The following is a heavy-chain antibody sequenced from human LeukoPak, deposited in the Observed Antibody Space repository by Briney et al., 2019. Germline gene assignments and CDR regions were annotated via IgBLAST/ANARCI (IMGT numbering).Heavy chain of an antibody. J-gene: IGHJ4*01. CDR2: INPNSGGT. D-gene: IGHD3-3*01. CDR1: GYTFTGYY. Sequence: ASVKVSCKASGYTFTGYYMHWVRQAPGQGLEWMGWINPNSGGTNYAQKFQGRVTMTRDTSISTAYMELSRLRSDDTAVYYCARAPQHVLRFLEEWLLSRGYYDYWGQGTLVTVSS. V-gene: IGHV1-2*02. CDR3: ARAPQHVLRFLEEWLLSRGYYDY.